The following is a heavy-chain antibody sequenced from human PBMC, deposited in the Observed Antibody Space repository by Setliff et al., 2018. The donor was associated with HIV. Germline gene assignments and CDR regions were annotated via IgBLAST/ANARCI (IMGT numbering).Heavy chain of an antibody. J-gene: IGHJ2*01. CDR3: ARGWGAERWLQLDPRYFDL. V-gene: IGHV1-8*02. D-gene: IGHD5-12*01. CDR1: GNTFSSYG. CDR2: MNPNSGNT. Sequence: ASVKVSCKASGNTFSSYGINWVRQATGQGLEWMGWMNPNSGNTGYTQKFQGRVTMTRNTSISTAYMELSSLRSEDTAVYYCARGWGAERWLQLDPRYFDLWGRGTLVTVSS.